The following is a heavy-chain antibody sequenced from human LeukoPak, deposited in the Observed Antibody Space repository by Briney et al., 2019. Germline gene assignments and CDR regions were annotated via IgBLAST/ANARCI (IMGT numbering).Heavy chain of an antibody. V-gene: IGHV1-46*01. D-gene: IGHD3-22*01. CDR3: ARDRGGFYDSSGYSDY. CDR1: GYTFTSYY. CDR2: INPSGGST. Sequence: ASVKVSCKASGYTFTSYYMHWVRRAPGQGLEWMGIINPSGGSTSYAQKFQGRVTMTRDTSTSTVYMDLSSLRSEDTAVYYCARDRGGFYDSSGYSDYWGQGTLVTVSS. J-gene: IGHJ4*02.